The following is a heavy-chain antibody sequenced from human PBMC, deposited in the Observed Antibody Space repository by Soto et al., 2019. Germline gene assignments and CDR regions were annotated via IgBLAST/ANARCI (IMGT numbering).Heavy chain of an antibody. CDR3: ARVHVMVVAGSTFDY. CDR2: IYHGGTT. J-gene: IGHJ4*03. D-gene: IGHD6-19*01. Sequence: SETLSLTCTVSGDSISSGPYWGWIRQPPGEGPEWIASIYHGGTTFYNPSLKSRISISVDTSKNQFSLRLTSVTAADTATYYCARVHVMVVAGSTFDYWGPGTLVTVSS. V-gene: IGHV4-38-2*02. CDR1: GDSISSGPY.